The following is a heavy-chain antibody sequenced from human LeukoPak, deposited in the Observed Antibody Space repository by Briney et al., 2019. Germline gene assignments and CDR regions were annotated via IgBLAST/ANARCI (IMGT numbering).Heavy chain of an antibody. D-gene: IGHD5-24*01. CDR3: ARDDALATDGFDS. V-gene: IGHV3-30*04. CDR2: VSYDGNDK. Sequence: GGSLRLSCVVSGFTFTRYAMHWVRQAPGKGLEWATVVSYDGNDKYYADSVKGRFTISRDNSKNTVYLQMNSLRAEDTAVYYCARDDALATDGFDSWGQGTLVTVSS. J-gene: IGHJ4*02. CDR1: GFTFTRYA.